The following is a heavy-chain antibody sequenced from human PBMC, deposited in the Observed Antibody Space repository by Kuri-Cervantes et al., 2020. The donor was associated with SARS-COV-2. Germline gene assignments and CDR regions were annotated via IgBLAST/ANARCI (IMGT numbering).Heavy chain of an antibody. CDR3: ARDKDFWSGPGVNCFDP. CDR1: GYTFTGYY. D-gene: IGHD3-3*01. J-gene: IGHJ5*02. V-gene: IGHV1-2*02. CDR2: INPNSGGT. Sequence: ASVKVSCKASGYTFTGYYMHWVRQAPGQGLEWMGWINPNSGGTNYAQKFQGRVTMTRDTSISTAYMELSRLRSDDTAVYYCARDKDFWSGPGVNCFDPWGQGTLVTVSS.